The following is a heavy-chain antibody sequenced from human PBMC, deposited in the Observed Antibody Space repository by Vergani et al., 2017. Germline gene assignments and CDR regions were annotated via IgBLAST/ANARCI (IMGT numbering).Heavy chain of an antibody. CDR3: TTDPRYCGDGSCYWLRDHHYYGMDV. CDR2: IKSTFDLGTT. Sequence: EVQLVESGGGIVKPGGSLRLSCVASGFSFRNAWMNWGRRTPGKGLEGVGRIKSTFDLGTTDYAAAVKGRFTISRDDSKNTLFLQMNGLKTEDIGVYYCTTDPRYCGDGSCYWLRDHHYYGMDVWGQGTTVTVSS. CDR1: GFSFRNAW. J-gene: IGHJ6*02. V-gene: IGHV3-15*07. D-gene: IGHD2-21*01.